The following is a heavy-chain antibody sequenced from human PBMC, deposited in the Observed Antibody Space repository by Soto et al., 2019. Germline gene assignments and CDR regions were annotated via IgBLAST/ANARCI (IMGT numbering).Heavy chain of an antibody. Sequence: SGPTLVNPTQTLTLTCTFSGFSLSTNGMCVSWIRQPPGKALEWLALIDWDDDKYYSTSLKTRLTISKDTSKNQVVLTMTNMDPVDTATYYCARIPYDSSGYYYEDHYYYGMDVWGQGTTVTVSS. V-gene: IGHV2-70*01. CDR2: IDWDDDK. CDR3: ARIPYDSSGYYYEDHYYYGMDV. CDR1: GFSLSTNGMC. D-gene: IGHD3-22*01. J-gene: IGHJ6*02.